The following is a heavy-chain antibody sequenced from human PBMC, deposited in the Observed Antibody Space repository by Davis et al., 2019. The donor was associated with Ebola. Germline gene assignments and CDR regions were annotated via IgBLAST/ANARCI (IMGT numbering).Heavy chain of an antibody. CDR2: IFWDDDR. D-gene: IGHD2-8*01. V-gene: IGHV2-5*02. CDR3: TRLAYTNGWFYFDS. J-gene: IGHJ4*02. Sequence: SGPTLVKPTQTLTLTCTFSGFSLSTSGVGVGWIRQPPGQALECLGFIFWDDDRRYSPSLKSRLTITKDTSKNQVVLTMTNMDPADTATYYCTRLAYTNGWFYFDSWGQGSLVTVSS. CDR1: GFSLSTSGVG.